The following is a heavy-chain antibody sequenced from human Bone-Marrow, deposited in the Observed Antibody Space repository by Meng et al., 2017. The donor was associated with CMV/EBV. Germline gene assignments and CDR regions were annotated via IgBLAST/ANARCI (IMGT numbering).Heavy chain of an antibody. D-gene: IGHD6-19*01. J-gene: IGHJ6*02. CDR3: AMYSSGWYGDYYYYYGMDV. Sequence: SVKVSCKASGGTFSSYAISWVRQAPGQGLEWMGGIIPILGIANYAQKFQGRVTITADKSTSTAYMELSSLRSEDTAVYYCAMYSSGWYGDYYYYYGMDVWAQGTTVTVSS. CDR2: IIPILGIA. V-gene: IGHV1-69*10. CDR1: GGTFSSYA.